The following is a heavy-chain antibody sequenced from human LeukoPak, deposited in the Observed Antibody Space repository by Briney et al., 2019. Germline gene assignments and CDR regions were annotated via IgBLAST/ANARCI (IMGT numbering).Heavy chain of an antibody. CDR2: IYPGNSDT. D-gene: IGHD1-1*01. CDR3: ARHPRIPRERRHYYYYMDV. J-gene: IGHJ6*03. V-gene: IGHV5-51*01. Sequence: GESLKISCKGSGDSFINYWIGWMRQMPGKGLEWMGIIYPGNSDTLYNPSFQGQVTISVDKSISTAYLQWSSLQASDTAMYYCARHPRIPRERRHYYYYMDVWGKGTTVTVSS. CDR1: GDSFINYW.